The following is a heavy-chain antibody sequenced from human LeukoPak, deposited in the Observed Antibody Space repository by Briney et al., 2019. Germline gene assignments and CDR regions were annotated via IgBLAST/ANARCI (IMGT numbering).Heavy chain of an antibody. CDR3: ARRNPGTAYPYYYGMDV. J-gene: IGHJ6*02. Sequence: SETLSLTCTVSGGSISSYYWSWIRQPPGKGLEWIGYIYYSGSTNYNPSLKSQVTISVDTSKNQFSLKLSSVTAADTAVYYCARRNPGTAYPYYYGMDVWGQGTTVTVSS. CDR2: IYYSGST. V-gene: IGHV4-59*08. D-gene: IGHD6-13*01. CDR1: GGSISSYY.